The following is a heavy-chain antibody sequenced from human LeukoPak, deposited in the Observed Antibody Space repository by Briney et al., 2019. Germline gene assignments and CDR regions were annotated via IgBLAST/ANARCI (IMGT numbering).Heavy chain of an antibody. CDR3: ASQAYYYDSSGYLR. CDR1: GFTFSSYS. V-gene: IGHV3-30*03. J-gene: IGHJ4*02. Sequence: GGSLRLSCAASGFTFSSYSMNWVRQAPGKGLEWVAVISYDGSNKYYADPVKGRFTISRDNSKNTLYLQMNSLRAEDTAVYYCASQAYYYDSSGYLRWGQGTLVTVSS. CDR2: ISYDGSNK. D-gene: IGHD3-22*01.